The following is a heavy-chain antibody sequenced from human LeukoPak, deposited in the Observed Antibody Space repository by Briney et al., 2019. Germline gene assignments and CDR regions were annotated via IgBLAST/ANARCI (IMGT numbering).Heavy chain of an antibody. CDR1: GYSISSGYY. V-gene: IGHV4-38-2*02. CDR2: IYYTGST. CDR3: ARVRAAAIPYYFDY. J-gene: IGHJ4*02. Sequence: PSETLSLTCTVSGYSISSGYYWGWIRPPPGKGLEWIGSIYYTGSTYNNPSLKTRVTMSVDTSKNQFSLNLNSVTAADTAVYYCARVRAAAIPYYFDYWGQGTLVTVSS. D-gene: IGHD6-13*01.